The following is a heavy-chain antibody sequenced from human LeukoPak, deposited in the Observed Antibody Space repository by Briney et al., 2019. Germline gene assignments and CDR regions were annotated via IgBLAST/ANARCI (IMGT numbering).Heavy chain of an antibody. CDR3: ARALESGNADAGY. CDR1: GFTFRSYL. D-gene: IGHD4-23*01. J-gene: IGHJ4*02. Sequence: RGALRLSCATSGFTFRSYLMTLVRQAPGRGLEWVANIHSVGSTKYHVDSVRGRFTISRDNAENSLYLQMNSLRAEDMAVYYCARALESGNADAGYWGQGTLVTASS. CDR2: IHSVGSTK. V-gene: IGHV3-7*04.